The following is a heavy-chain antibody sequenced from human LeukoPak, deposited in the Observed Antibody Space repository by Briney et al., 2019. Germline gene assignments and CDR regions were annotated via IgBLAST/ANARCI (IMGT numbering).Heavy chain of an antibody. CDR1: GFSLISYW. CDR2: IYPFNSDI. V-gene: IGHV5-51*01. CDR3: ARRSVDYGMDV. J-gene: IGHJ6*02. Sequence: GESLKIFCKVSGFSLISYWIGWVRQMPGRGLEWMGIIYPFNSDIRYSPSSQGQVTVSFDKSISTAYLQRSSLKASDTAIYYCARRSVDYGMDVWGQGTTVTVSS.